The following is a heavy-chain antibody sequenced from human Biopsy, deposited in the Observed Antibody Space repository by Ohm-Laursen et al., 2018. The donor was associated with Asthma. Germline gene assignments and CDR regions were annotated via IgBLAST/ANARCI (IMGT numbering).Heavy chain of an antibody. CDR2: IMTVFGPT. J-gene: IGHJ6*02. V-gene: IGHV1-69*13. CDR1: GGTFSNFA. CDR3: ARCQVGYSSGWSLLLKKIYYSGMDV. D-gene: IGHD6-19*01. Sequence: ASVKASCTAPGGTFSNFAISWVRQAPGQGLEWLGGIMTVFGPTNYAQKFQGRVTTTADESTSTAYMEVTSLRSEDTAIYYCARCQVGYSSGWSLLLKKIYYSGMDVWGQGTAVTVSS.